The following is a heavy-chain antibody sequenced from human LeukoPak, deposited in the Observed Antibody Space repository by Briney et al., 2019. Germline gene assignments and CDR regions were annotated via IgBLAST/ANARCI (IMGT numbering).Heavy chain of an antibody. J-gene: IGHJ4*02. Sequence: ASVKVCCKASGGTFSSYAISWVRQAPGQGVEWMGRIIPILGIANYAQKFQGRVTITADKSTSTAYMELSGLRSEDTAVYYCAREKVGYYDSSGRDFDYWGQGTLVTVSS. CDR3: AREKVGYYDSSGRDFDY. CDR1: GGTFSSYA. V-gene: IGHV1-69*04. CDR2: IIPILGIA. D-gene: IGHD3-22*01.